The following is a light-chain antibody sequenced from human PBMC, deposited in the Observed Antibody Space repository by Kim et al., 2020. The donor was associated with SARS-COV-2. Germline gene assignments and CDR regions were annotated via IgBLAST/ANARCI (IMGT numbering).Light chain of an antibody. Sequence: EIVMTQSPATLSVSPGERATLSCRASQTVKNNLAWYQQKPGQSPRLLIYGASTRATGIPARFSGSGSGTEFTLTITSLQSEDFAVYYCQQYDIWPPLTFGEGTKVDIK. J-gene: IGKJ4*01. V-gene: IGKV3-15*01. CDR1: QTVKNN. CDR2: GAS. CDR3: QQYDIWPPLT.